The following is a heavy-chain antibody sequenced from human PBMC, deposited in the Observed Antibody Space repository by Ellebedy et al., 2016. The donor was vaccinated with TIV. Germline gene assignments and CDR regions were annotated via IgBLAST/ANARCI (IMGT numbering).Heavy chain of an antibody. CDR2: IIPIFGTA. V-gene: IGHV1-69*13. D-gene: IGHD5-12*01. Sequence: SVKVSXXASGGTFSSYAISWVRQAPGQGLEWMGGIIPIFGTANYAQKFQGRVTITADESTSTAYMELSSLRSEDTAVYYCARGAAGYGLFDCWGQGTLVTVSS. J-gene: IGHJ4*02. CDR3: ARGAAGYGLFDC. CDR1: GGTFSSYA.